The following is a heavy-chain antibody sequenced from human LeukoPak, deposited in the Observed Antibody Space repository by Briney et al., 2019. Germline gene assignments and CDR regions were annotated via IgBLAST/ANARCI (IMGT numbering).Heavy chain of an antibody. CDR3: AICGYTYGTNPFDY. V-gene: IGHV3-23*01. D-gene: IGHD5-18*01. Sequence: GGSLRLSCAASGFTFSSYAMSWVRQAPGKGLEWVSTITSGGNTYYADSVKGRFTISRDNSKSTLYLQMNFLRAEDTALYYCAICGYTYGTNPFDYWGQGTLVTVSS. J-gene: IGHJ4*02. CDR1: GFTFSSYA. CDR2: ITSGGNT.